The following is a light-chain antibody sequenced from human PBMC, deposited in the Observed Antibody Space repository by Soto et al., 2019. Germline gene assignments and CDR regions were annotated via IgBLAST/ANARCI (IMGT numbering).Light chain of an antibody. V-gene: IGKV4-1*01. J-gene: IGKJ5*01. Sequence: LTVSQSERASINCNPSQSVLYNSHNNNYLAWYQQKPGQPPKLLIYWAYTRESGVPDRFSAGGSGLDFTRTISSLQAEDVGVYGSQLYFSMPITFGQGTRLEIK. CDR1: QSVLYNSHNNNY. CDR2: WAY. CDR3: QLYFSMPIT.